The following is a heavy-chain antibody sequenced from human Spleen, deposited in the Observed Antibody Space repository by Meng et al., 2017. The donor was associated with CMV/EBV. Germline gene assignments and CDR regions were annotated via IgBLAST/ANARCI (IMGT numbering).Heavy chain of an antibody. D-gene: IGHD2-21*01. J-gene: IGHJ6*02. CDR2: FDPEDGET. CDR1: GHTLTELS. V-gene: IGHV1-24*01. Sequence: ASVKVSCKVFGHTLTELSMHWVRQAPGKGLEWMGGFDPEDGETIYAQKLQGRVTMTEDTSTDTVYMELSSLRFEDTAGYYCATGGFLRWGTGLDVWGQGTTVTVSS. CDR3: ATGGFLRWGTGLDV.